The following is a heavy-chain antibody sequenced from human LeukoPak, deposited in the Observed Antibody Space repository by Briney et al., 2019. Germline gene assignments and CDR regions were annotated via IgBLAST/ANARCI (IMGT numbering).Heavy chain of an antibody. J-gene: IGHJ4*02. Sequence: ASVKVSCKASGYTFTSYGISWVRQAPGQGLECMGWISAYNGNTNYAQKLQGRVTMTTDTSTSTAYMELRSLRSDDTAVYYCARDGEKYSSGWQYYFDYWGQGTLVTVSS. D-gene: IGHD6-19*01. CDR1: GYTFTSYG. CDR3: ARDGEKYSSGWQYYFDY. CDR2: ISAYNGNT. V-gene: IGHV1-18*01.